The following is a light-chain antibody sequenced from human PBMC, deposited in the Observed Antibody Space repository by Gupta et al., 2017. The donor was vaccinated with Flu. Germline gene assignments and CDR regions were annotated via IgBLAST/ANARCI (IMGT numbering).Light chain of an antibody. CDR3: SSYTSSSTQV. CDR1: SSDVGCYNH. J-gene: IGLJ1*01. V-gene: IGLV2-14*01. Sequence: SITISCTGTSSDVGCYNHVSWYQQHPGKAPKLMIYEVSNRPSGVSNCFSGSKSGNTASLTISGLQAEDESDYYCSSYTSSSTQVFGTGTKVTAL. CDR2: EVS.